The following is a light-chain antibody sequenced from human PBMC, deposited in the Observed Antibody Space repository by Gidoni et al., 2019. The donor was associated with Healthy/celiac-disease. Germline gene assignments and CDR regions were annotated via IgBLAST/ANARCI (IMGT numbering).Light chain of an antibody. CDR1: SSDVGNYNL. Sequence: QSALPLPSSVSGSPGQSITISCTGTSSDVGNYNLVSWYQQHPGKAPKLMIYEVSKRPSGVSNRFSGSKSGNTASLTISGLQAEDEAGSSTPYVFETGTKVTVL. CDR3: PYV. CDR2: EVS. V-gene: IGLV2-23*02. J-gene: IGLJ1*01.